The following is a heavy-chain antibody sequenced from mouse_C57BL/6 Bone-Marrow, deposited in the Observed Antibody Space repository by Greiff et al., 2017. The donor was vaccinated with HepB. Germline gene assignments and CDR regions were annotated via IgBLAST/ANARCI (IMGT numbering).Heavy chain of an antibody. J-gene: IGHJ4*01. Sequence: EVMLVESGGGLVQPKGSLKLSCAASGFSFNTYAMNWVRQAPGKGVEWVARIRSKSNNYATYYADSVKDSITISRDDSESTLYLEMNKLKTEDTSMYYCVRHSNWDAMDYWGQGTSVTVSS. CDR2: IRSKSNNYAT. V-gene: IGHV10-1*01. CDR1: GFSFNTYA. CDR3: VRHSNWDAMDY. D-gene: IGHD2-5*01.